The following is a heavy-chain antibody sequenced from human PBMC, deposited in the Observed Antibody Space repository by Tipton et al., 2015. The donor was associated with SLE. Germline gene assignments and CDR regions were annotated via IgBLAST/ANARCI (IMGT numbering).Heavy chain of an antibody. CDR3: ARGPLSQGEGYSQH. V-gene: IGHV3-21*01. CDR2: ISSSSNYI. J-gene: IGHJ1*01. Sequence: SLRLSCAASGFTFSSYTMNWVRQAPGKGLDWVSSISSSSNYIYCADSVKGRFTISRDNAKNSLYLQMNNLRAEDTAVYYCARGPLSQGEGYSQHWGQGPLVTVSA. CDR1: GFTFSSYT.